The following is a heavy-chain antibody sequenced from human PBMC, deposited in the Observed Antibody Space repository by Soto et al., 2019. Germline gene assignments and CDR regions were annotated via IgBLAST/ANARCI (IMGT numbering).Heavy chain of an antibody. J-gene: IGHJ4*02. Sequence: QVQLQESGPGLVKPSETLSLTCTVSGGSISSYYWSWIRQPPGKGLEWIGYIYYSGSTHYNPSLKSRVTISVDTSKNQFSLKLSSVTAADTAVYYCARGGPYCGGDCYSDFDYWGQGTLVTVSS. V-gene: IGHV4-59*01. CDR3: ARGGPYCGGDCYSDFDY. CDR2: IYYSGST. D-gene: IGHD2-21*02. CDR1: GGSISSYY.